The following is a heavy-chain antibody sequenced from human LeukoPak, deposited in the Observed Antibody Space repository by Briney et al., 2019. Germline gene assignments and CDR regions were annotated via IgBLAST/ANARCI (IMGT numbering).Heavy chain of an antibody. V-gene: IGHV3-48*02. CDR1: GLTFRSYH. Sequence: TGGSLRLSCAASGLTFRSYHMNWVRQAPGKGLGWVSYISSSSTTIYYADSVKGRFTISRDNAQNSLYLQMNSLRDEDTAVYYCARVYGDYGPFLDYWGQGTLVTVSS. CDR2: ISSSSTTI. CDR3: ARVYGDYGPFLDY. J-gene: IGHJ4*02. D-gene: IGHD4-17*01.